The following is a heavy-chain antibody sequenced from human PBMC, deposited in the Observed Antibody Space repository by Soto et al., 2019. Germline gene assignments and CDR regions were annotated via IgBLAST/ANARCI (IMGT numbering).Heavy chain of an antibody. D-gene: IGHD2-2*01. V-gene: IGHV1-69*13. CDR1: GGTFSSYA. J-gene: IGHJ6*02. CDR3: ARDLVVLPAMGPRWYGMYV. Sequence: SVKVSCKASGGTFSSYAISWVRQAPGQGLEWMGGIIPIFGTANYAQKFQGRVTITADESTSTAYMELSSLRSEDTAVYYCARDLVVLPAMGPRWYGMYVWGQGTTVTVSS. CDR2: IIPIFGTA.